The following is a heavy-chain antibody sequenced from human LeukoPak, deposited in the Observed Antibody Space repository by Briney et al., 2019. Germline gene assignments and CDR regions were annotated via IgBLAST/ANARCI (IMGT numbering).Heavy chain of an antibody. Sequence: SETLSLTCAVYGGSFSGYYWSWIRQPPGKGLEWIGEINHSGSTNYNPSLKSRVTISVDTSKNQFSLKLSSVTAADAAVYYCARRTFIAAVGNPVESWGQGTLVTVSS. J-gene: IGHJ5*01. CDR3: ARRTFIAAVGNPVES. D-gene: IGHD6-13*01. V-gene: IGHV4-34*01. CDR2: INHSGST. CDR1: GGSFSGYY.